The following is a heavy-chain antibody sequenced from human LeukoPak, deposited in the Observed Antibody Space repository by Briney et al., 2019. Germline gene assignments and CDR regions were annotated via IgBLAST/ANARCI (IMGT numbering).Heavy chain of an antibody. CDR2: VSSTSSYI. J-gene: IGHJ4*02. V-gene: IGHV3-21*01. CDR1: GFTFSSYS. Sequence: GGSLRRSCAASGFTFSSYSMNWVRQAPGKGLEWVSSVSSTSSYIYYADSVKGRFTISRDNAKNSLYLQMNSLRAEDTAVYYCARDYYGSGSYSALFEYWGQGTLVTVSS. CDR3: ARDYYGSGSYSALFEY. D-gene: IGHD3-10*01.